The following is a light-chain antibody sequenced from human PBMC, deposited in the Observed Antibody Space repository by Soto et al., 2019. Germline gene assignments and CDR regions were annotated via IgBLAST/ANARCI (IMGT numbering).Light chain of an antibody. V-gene: IGKV3-15*01. CDR3: QQYNNWPWT. J-gene: IGKJ1*01. CDR2: GAS. Sequence: EIVMTQSPATLSVSPGERATLSCRASQSVSSNLAWYQQKPGQAPRLLIYGASTRATGIQARFSGSGSGTDFTLTIRSLQSEDFAVYYCQQYNNWPWTFGQGTKVDIK. CDR1: QSVSSN.